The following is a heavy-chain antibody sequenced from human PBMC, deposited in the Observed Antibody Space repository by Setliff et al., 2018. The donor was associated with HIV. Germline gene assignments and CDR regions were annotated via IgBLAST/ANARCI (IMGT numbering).Heavy chain of an antibody. CDR1: YDTISTADYY. V-gene: IGHV4-30-4*01. J-gene: IGHJ4*02. CDR3: ARLSTTSRYFDS. Sequence: SETLSLTCTASYDTISTADYYWSWIRQPPGKGLEWIGFVSYTGTTRYSPSLKSRITISLDRSKYQFSLELSSVPAADTAGYYCARLSTTSRYFDSWGQGTLVTVSS. D-gene: IGHD3-10*01. CDR2: VSYTGTT.